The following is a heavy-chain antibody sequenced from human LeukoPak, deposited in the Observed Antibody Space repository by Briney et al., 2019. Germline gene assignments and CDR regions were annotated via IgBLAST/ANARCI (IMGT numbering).Heavy chain of an antibody. Sequence: SETLPLACTVSGGSISSGSYYWSWIRQPAGKGLEWIGRIYTSGSTKYNPSLKSRVTISVDTSKNQFSLKLSSVTAADTAVYYCARGPVAAAGIRYWGQGTLVTVSS. CDR3: ARGPVAAAGIRY. D-gene: IGHD6-13*01. CDR2: IYTSGST. V-gene: IGHV4-61*02. J-gene: IGHJ4*02. CDR1: GGSISSGSYY.